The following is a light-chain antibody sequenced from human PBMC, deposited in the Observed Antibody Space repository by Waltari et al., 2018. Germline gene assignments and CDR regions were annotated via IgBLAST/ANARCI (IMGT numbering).Light chain of an antibody. Sequence: QSALTQPASVSGSPGQSITISCTGTSSDVGGYNYVSWYQQHPGKAHKLMIYDVSNRPSVFSNLFSGSKSGNTASLTISGLQAEDEADYYCSSYTSSSTVVFGGGTKLTVL. V-gene: IGLV2-14*03. CDR1: SSDVGGYNY. J-gene: IGLJ2*01. CDR2: DVS. CDR3: SSYTSSSTVV.